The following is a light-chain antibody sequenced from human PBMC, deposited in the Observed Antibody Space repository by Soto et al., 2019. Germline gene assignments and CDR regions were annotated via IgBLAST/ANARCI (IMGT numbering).Light chain of an antibody. Sequence: DIQMTQSPSSLSASVGDRVTITCQASQVISRYFNWYQQKPGKAPNLLIYDASNLQTGVPLRFSGSGCATDFTFTISSLQPEEVATYYCQKHDNRPLTFGPGTKVDSK. CDR2: DAS. J-gene: IGKJ3*01. CDR1: QVISRY. V-gene: IGKV1-33*01. CDR3: QKHDNRPLT.